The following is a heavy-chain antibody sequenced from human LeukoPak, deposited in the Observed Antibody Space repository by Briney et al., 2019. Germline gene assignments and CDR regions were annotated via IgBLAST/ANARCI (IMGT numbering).Heavy chain of an antibody. J-gene: IGHJ5*02. CDR3: AKDRSRPWNWFDP. V-gene: IGHV3-23*01. CDR2: ISGSDGST. CDR1: GFTFSSYA. D-gene: IGHD2-2*01. Sequence: GGSLRLSCAASGFTFSSYAMSWVRQAPGKGLEWVSAISGSDGSTYYADSVEGRFTISRDNSKNTLYLQMNSLRAEDTAVYYCAKDRSRPWNWFDPWGQGTLVTVSS.